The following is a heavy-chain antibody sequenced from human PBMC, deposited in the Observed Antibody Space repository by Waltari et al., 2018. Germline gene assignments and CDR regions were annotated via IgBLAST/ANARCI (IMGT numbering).Heavy chain of an antibody. V-gene: IGHV1-69-2*01. D-gene: IGHD6-19*01. CDR2: VYPEDGET. J-gene: IGHJ3*02. CDR3: ARVTVGAVAGTGIMGAFDI. Sequence: EVQLVQSGAEVKKPGATVKISCKASGYTFTDYYMHWVQQAPGKGLEWMGRVYPEDGETIYAQKFQGRVTMTRDTSISTAYMELSRLRAEDTAVYYCARVTVGAVAGTGIMGAFDIWGQGTMVTVSS. CDR1: GYTFTDYY.